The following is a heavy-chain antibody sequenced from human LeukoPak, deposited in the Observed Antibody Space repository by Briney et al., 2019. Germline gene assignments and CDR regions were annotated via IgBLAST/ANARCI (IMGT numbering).Heavy chain of an antibody. CDR3: ARGGGMDV. CDR2: ISYDGSNK. CDR1: GFTFSSYA. J-gene: IGHJ6*02. Sequence: GGSLRLSCAASGFTFSSYAMHWVRQAPGKGLEWVAVISYDGSNKYYADSVKGRFTISRDNAENSPFLQMSSLRAEDTAVYYCARGGGMDVWGQGTTVTVSS. V-gene: IGHV3-30-3*01.